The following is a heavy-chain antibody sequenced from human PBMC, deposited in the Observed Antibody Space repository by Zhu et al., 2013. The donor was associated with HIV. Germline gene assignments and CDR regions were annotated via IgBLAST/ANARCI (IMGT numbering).Heavy chain of an antibody. Sequence: QVQLQESGPGLVKPSETLSLTCTVSGDSVTSSSYYWGWIRQSPGKGLEWIGIIYYSGSTYYNPVLESRVTISVDTSKNQFSLKMRSVTAADTAVYYCARGIFDWLWSLDCWGQGTLVTVSS. CDR1: GDSVTSSSYY. D-gene: IGHD3-9*01. CDR3: ARGIFDWLWSLDC. J-gene: IGHJ4*02. CDR2: IYYSGST. V-gene: IGHV4-39*07.